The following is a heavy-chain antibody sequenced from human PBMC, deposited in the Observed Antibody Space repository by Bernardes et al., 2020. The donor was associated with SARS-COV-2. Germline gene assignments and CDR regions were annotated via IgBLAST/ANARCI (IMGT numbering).Heavy chain of an antibody. D-gene: IGHD6-13*01. CDR3: AREGGSGRMATSGTGFGVDY. J-gene: IGHJ4*02. V-gene: IGHV3-23*01. CDR2: ISGSGGST. CDR1: GFTLRNYA. Sequence: GGSLRLSCSASGFTLRNYAMSWVRQAPGKGLEWVSAISGSGGSTYYADSVKGRFTISRDSFKNTLYLQMNSLRAEDTAVYYCAREGGSGRMATSGTGFGVDYWGQGTLVTVSS.